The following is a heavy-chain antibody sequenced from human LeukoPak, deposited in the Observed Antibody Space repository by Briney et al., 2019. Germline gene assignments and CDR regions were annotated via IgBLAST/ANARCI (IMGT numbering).Heavy chain of an antibody. CDR2: TSWNSGRI. V-gene: IGHV3-9*01. Sequence: SLRLSCAASGFTFDDYAMHWVRHAPGEGLEWVSGTSWNSGRIGYADSVEGRFTISRDNAKTSLYLQINSLRAEDTALYYGAKLVGLDCSSTSCYTALDAFDIWGQGTMVTVSS. CDR1: GFTFDDYA. J-gene: IGHJ3*02. D-gene: IGHD2-2*01. CDR3: AKLVGLDCSSTSCYTALDAFDI.